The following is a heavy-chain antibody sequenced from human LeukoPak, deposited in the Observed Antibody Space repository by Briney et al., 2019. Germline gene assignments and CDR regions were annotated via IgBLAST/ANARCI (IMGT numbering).Heavy chain of an antibody. V-gene: IGHV3-23*01. CDR1: GFTFSSNG. Sequence: PGGSLRLSCAVSGFTFSSNGMSWVRQAPGKGLEWVSSISGSGDYTAYADSLKGRFTISRDNSKNTLYLQMDGLRAEDTAVYYCAKYYYGSSGSKTFDYWGQGTLVTVSS. CDR3: AKYYYGSSGSKTFDY. J-gene: IGHJ4*02. CDR2: ISGSGDYT. D-gene: IGHD3-22*01.